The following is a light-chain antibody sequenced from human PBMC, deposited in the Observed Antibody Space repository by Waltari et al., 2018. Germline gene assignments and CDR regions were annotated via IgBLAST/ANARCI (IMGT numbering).Light chain of an antibody. J-gene: IGKJ2*01. V-gene: IGKV4-1*01. CDR2: WAS. Sequence: DIVMTQSPDSLAVSLGERATINCKSSQSVLYSTNNKNYLAWYQQKPGHPPKGLVYWASFRESGVPDRFSGSGSETDFTLTISSLQAEDVAVYYCQQYYSTPPYTFGQGTKLEIK. CDR3: QQYYSTPPYT. CDR1: QSVLYSTNNKNY.